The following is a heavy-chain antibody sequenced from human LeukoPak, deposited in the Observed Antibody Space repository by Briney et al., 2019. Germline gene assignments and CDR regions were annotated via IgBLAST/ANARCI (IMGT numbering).Heavy chain of an antibody. J-gene: IGHJ5*02. CDR1: GFTFSDYY. V-gene: IGHV3-11*01. Sequence: GGSLRLSCAASGFTFSDYYMSWIRQAPGKGLEWVSYISSSGSTIYYADSVKGRFTISRDNAKNSLYLQMNSLRAEDTAVYYCARDNRNFRDGSTINWFDPWGQGTLVTVSS. CDR3: ARDNRNFRDGSTINWFDP. CDR2: ISSSGSTI. D-gene: IGHD5-24*01.